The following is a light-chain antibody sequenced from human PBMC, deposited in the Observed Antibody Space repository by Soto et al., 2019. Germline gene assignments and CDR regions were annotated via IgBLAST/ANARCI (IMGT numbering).Light chain of an antibody. Sequence: EIVMTQSPATLSVSPGGSATLSCRASQHVSSNLAWYRQKPGQAPTLLIYRASTRATGIPATFSGSGSATEFTLTISSLQSEDFAVYYCQQYNKSPYTFGQGTKLEI. CDR2: RAS. CDR3: QQYNKSPYT. V-gene: IGKV3-15*01. CDR1: QHVSSN. J-gene: IGKJ2*01.